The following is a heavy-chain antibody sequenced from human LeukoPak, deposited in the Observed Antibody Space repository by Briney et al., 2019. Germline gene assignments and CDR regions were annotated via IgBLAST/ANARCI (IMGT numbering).Heavy chain of an antibody. CDR2: ITPNSGGT. CDR1: GYTFTAYY. J-gene: IGHJ5*02. Sequence: ASVKVSCKASGYTFTAYYVHWVRQAPGQGLEWMGWITPNSGGTKYAQKFQGRVTMTRDTSISTAYMELSGLRSDDTAVYYCARGFRLSAIEDWFDPWGQGTLVTVSS. D-gene: IGHD2-2*02. CDR3: ARGFRLSAIEDWFDP. V-gene: IGHV1-2*02.